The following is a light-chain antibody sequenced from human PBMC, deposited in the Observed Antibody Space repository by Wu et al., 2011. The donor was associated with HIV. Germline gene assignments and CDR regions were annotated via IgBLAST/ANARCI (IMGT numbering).Light chain of an antibody. CDR2: GAS. CDR1: QSIRTY. J-gene: IGKJ5*01. Sequence: EIVLTQSPGTLSLSPGERAILSCRASQSIRTYLAWYQQKPGQAPRLLIYGASNRATGIPARFSGSGSGTDFTLTISSLEPEDSAVYYCQQRATWPLTFGQGTRLEIK. CDR3: QQRATWPLT. V-gene: IGKV3-11*01.